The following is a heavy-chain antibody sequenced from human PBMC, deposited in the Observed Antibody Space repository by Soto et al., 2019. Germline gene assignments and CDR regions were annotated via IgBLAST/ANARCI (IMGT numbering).Heavy chain of an antibody. Sequence: SETLSLTCAVSGGSISSGGYSWSWIRQPPGKGLEWIGYIFQSGSTYYTPSLKSRVTISVDRSKNQLSLKLISVTAADTAVYYCARDRRAYGMDVWGQGTTVTVSS. V-gene: IGHV4-30-2*01. J-gene: IGHJ6*02. CDR2: IFQSGST. CDR3: ARDRRAYGMDV. CDR1: GGSISSGGYS.